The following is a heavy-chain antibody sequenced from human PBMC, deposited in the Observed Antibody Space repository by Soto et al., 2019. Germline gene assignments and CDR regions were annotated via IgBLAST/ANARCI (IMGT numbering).Heavy chain of an antibody. CDR2: ISGRGGST. Sequence: GGSLRLSCAASGFTFISYAMSWVRQAPGKGLEWVSAISGRGGSTYYADSVKGRFTISRDNSKNTLSLQMNSLRAEDTAVYYCAKGPYYDILTGYYYVYWGQGT. CDR3: AKGPYYDILTGYYYVY. J-gene: IGHJ4*02. CDR1: GFTFISYA. D-gene: IGHD3-9*01. V-gene: IGHV3-23*01.